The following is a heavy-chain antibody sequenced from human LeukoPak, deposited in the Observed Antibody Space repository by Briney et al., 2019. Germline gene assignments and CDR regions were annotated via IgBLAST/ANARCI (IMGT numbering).Heavy chain of an antibody. V-gene: IGHV3-9*01. J-gene: IGHJ3*02. CDR2: ISWNSGSI. D-gene: IGHD6-13*01. CDR1: GFTFDDYA. CDR3: AKGRSSSWYDAFDI. Sequence: GGSLRLSCAASGFTFDDYAMHWVRQAPGKGLEWDSGISWNSGSIGYADSVKGRFTISRDNAKNSLYLQMNSLRAGDTALYYCAKGRSSSWYDAFDIWGQGTMVTVSS.